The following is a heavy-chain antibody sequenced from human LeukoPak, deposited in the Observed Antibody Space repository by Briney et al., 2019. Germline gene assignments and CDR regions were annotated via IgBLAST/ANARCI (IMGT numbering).Heavy chain of an antibody. V-gene: IGHV4-34*01. CDR1: GGSFSCYY. CDR2: INHSGST. CDR3: ARGRGYGSGSYCY. D-gene: IGHD3-10*01. J-gene: IGHJ4*02. Sequence: GPLSLSCAVYGGSFSCYYWSWIRPPPGKGLEWIGEINHSGSTNYNPSLKSRVTISVDTSKNQFSLKLSSVTAADTAVYYCARGRGYGSGSYCYWGQGTLVTVSS.